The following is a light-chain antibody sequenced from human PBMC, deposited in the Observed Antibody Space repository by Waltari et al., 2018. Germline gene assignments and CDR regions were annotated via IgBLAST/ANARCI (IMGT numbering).Light chain of an antibody. Sequence: IVMTQSPATLSVSPGERATLPCRASQGIRSDLAWYQQKPGQAPRLLIFGASTRATGVPARFSGSGSGTEFTLTISSLQSEDFGVYYCQQSKIWPAFGQGTKVEIK. CDR2: GAS. CDR3: QQSKIWPA. J-gene: IGKJ1*01. CDR1: QGIRSD. V-gene: IGKV3-15*01.